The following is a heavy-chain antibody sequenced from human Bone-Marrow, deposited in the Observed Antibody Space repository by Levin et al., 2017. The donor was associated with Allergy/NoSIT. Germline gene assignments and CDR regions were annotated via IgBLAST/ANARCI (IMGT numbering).Heavy chain of an antibody. J-gene: IGHJ4*02. D-gene: IGHD6-6*01. V-gene: IGHV3-30*04. CDR3: ARGSLEYSSSQEVDY. CDR2: ISYDGSNK. CDR1: GFTFSSYA. Sequence: AGGSLRLSCAASGFTFSSYAMHWVRQAPGKGLEWVAVISYDGSNKYYADSVKGRFTISRDNSKNTLYLQMNSLRAEDTAVYYCARGSLEYSSSQEVDYWGQGTLVTVSS.